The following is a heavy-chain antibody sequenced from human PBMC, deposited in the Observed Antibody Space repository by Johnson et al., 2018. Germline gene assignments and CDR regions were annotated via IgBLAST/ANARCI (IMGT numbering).Heavy chain of an antibody. J-gene: IGHJ6*03. CDR2: INHSGST. D-gene: IGHD4-17*01. CDR1: GGSFNGYY. Sequence: QVQLQQWGAGLLKPSETLSLTCAVYGGSFNGYYWSWIRQPPGKGLEWIGEINHSGSTNYNPSLKSRVTISVDTSNNQFSLKLTSVTAADTAVYYCAKCGDYGDYVVGYYYYYMDVWGKGTTVTVSS. V-gene: IGHV4-34*01. CDR3: AKCGDYGDYVVGYYYYYMDV.